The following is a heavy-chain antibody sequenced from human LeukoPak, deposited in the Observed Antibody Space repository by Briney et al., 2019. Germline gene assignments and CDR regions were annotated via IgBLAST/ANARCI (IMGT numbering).Heavy chain of an antibody. J-gene: IGHJ3*02. CDR2: INIDGSDT. CDR1: GFTFSSYW. V-gene: IGHV3-74*01. CDR3: ARVSSAAFDI. Sequence: GGSLRLSCAVSGFTFSSYWTHWVRQAPGERLVWVSGINIDGSDTNYADSVKGRFTISRDNAKNTLYLQMSSLRAEDTAVYYCARVSSAAFDIWGQGTMVTVSS.